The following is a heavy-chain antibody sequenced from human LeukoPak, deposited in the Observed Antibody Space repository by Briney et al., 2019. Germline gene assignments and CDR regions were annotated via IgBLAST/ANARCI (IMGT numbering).Heavy chain of an antibody. J-gene: IGHJ6*02. Sequence: PSETLSLTCTVSGGSISSYYWSWIRQPPGKGLEWIGYIYYSGSTNYNPSLKSRVTISVDTSKNQFSLKLSSVTAADTAVYYCARDARIARGDDYYYGMDVWGQGTTVTVSS. V-gene: IGHV4-59*01. D-gene: IGHD2-15*01. CDR2: IYYSGST. CDR3: ARDARIARGDDYYYGMDV. CDR1: GGSISSYY.